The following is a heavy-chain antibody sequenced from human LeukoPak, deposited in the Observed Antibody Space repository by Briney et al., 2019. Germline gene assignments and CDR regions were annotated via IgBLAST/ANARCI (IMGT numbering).Heavy chain of an antibody. Sequence: SVKISCKASGGTFSSYAISWVRQAPGQGLEWMGGIIPIFGTANYAQKFQGRVTITTDESTSTAYMELSTLRSEDTAVYYCARLGPYCGGDCYSSAGYWGQGTLVTVSS. D-gene: IGHD2-21*02. CDR1: GGTFSSYA. V-gene: IGHV1-69*05. CDR2: IIPIFGTA. J-gene: IGHJ4*02. CDR3: ARLGPYCGGDCYSSAGY.